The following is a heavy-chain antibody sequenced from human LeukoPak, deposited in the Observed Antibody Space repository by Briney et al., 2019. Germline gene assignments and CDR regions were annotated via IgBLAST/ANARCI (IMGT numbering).Heavy chain of an antibody. Sequence: GGSLRLSCAASGFTLSTSGMNWVRQAPGKGLEWVSSISSSSSYIYYADSVKGRFSISRDNAESSLYLQMNSLRAEDTAVYYCARLYVLRYFDWSADAFDIWGQGTMVTVSS. D-gene: IGHD3-9*01. CDR1: GFTLSTSG. V-gene: IGHV3-21*01. CDR2: ISSSSSYI. J-gene: IGHJ3*02. CDR3: ARLYVLRYFDWSADAFDI.